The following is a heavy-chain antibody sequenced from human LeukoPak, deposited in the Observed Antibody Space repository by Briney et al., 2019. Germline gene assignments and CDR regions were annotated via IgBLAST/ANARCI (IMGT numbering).Heavy chain of an antibody. CDR2: ISSRGRYI. V-gene: IGHV3-21*01. J-gene: IGHJ4*02. Sequence: GGSLRLSCAASGFTFSNYTMSWVRQAPGKGLEWVSSISSRGRYIYYADSVKGRFTISRDNAKNSLYLQMNSLRAEDTAVYYCARDQWLDYWGQGTLVTVSS. D-gene: IGHD6-19*01. CDR3: ARDQWLDY. CDR1: GFTFSNYT.